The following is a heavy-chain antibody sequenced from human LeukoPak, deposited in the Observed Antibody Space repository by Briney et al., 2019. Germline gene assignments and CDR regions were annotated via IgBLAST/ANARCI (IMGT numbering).Heavy chain of an antibody. CDR1: GGSISSGSYY. D-gene: IGHD5-18*01. V-gene: IGHV4-61*02. J-gene: IGHJ4*02. CDR3: ARGARGYSHADDY. Sequence: SSETLSLTCTVSGGSISSGSYYWSWIRQPAGKGLEWIGRIYTSGSTNYNPSLKSRVTISVDTSKNQFSLKLSSVTAADTAVYYCARGARGYSHADDYWGQGTLVTVSS. CDR2: IYTSGST.